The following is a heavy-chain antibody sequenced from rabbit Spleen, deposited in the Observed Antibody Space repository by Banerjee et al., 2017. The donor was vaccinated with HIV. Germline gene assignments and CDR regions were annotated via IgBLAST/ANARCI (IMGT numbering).Heavy chain of an antibody. V-gene: IGHV1S45*01. CDR2: IYTGSSGST. CDR3: ARATNFWTMDFSL. Sequence: QEQLEESGGGLVKPEGSLTLTCTASGFSFSSYYLMCWVRQAPGKRPEWIACIYTGSSGSTYYASWAKGRFTISKTSSTTVTLQMTSLTAADTATYFCARATNFWTMDFSLWGPGTLVTVS. J-gene: IGHJ4*01. CDR1: GFSFSSYYL. D-gene: IGHD3-1*01.